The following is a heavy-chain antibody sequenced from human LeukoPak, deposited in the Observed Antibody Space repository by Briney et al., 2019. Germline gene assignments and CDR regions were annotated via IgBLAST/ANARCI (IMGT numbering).Heavy chain of an antibody. D-gene: IGHD1-7*01. V-gene: IGHV4-31*03. CDR2: IFYSGST. J-gene: IGHJ5*02. Sequence: PSETLSLTCTVSGGSISNGGYYWSWIRQLPGKGLDWIGYIFYSGSTHYNPSLKSRVTISLDTSKNQFSLKLYSVTAADTAVYYCARWVPGTTDNWSDPWGQGTLVTVSS. CDR1: GGSISNGGYY. CDR3: ARWVPGTTDNWSDP.